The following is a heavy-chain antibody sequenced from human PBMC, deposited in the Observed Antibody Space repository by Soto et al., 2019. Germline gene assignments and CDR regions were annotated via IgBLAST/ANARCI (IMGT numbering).Heavy chain of an antibody. D-gene: IGHD2-21*02. V-gene: IGHV3-23*01. CDR1: GFTFSSYA. CDR3: ASEHIVVVTAIVARMDV. J-gene: IGHJ6*02. Sequence: GGSLRLSCAASGFTFSSYAMSWVRQAPGKGLEWVSAISGSGGSTYYADSVKGRFTISRDNSKNTLYLQMNSLRAEDTAVYYCASEHIVVVTAIVARMDVWGQGTTVTVSS. CDR2: ISGSGGST.